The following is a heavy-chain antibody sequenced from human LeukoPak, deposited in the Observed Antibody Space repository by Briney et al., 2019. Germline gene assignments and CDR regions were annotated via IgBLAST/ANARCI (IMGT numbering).Heavy chain of an antibody. J-gene: IGHJ6*02. D-gene: IGHD3-10*01. Sequence: PGGSLRLSCAASGFIFSNYGMSWVRQAPGKGLEWVSSISFSSIHIYYADSIQGRFTISRDNAENSLYLQMNSLRAEDTAVYYCARDLLWFGEGRNYYYGMDVWGQGATVTVSS. V-gene: IGHV3-21*06. CDR3: ARDLLWFGEGRNYYYGMDV. CDR1: GFIFSNYG. CDR2: ISFSSIHI.